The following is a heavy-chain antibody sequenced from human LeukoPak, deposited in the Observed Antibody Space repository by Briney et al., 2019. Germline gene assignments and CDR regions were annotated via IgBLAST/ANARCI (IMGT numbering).Heavy chain of an antibody. CDR2: MNPNSGNT. V-gene: IGHV1-8*01. CDR3: ARGPRVAADDY. D-gene: IGHD6-13*01. CDR1: GYTFTSYD. J-gene: IGHJ4*02. Sequence: ASVKVSCKASGYTFTSYDINWVRQATGQGLEWMGWMNPNSGNTGYAQKFQGRVTITRDTSASTAYMELSSLTSEDTAVYYCARGPRVAADDYWGQGTLVTVSS.